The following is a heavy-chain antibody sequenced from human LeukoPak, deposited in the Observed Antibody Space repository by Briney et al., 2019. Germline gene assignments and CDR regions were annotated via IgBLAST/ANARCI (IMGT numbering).Heavy chain of an antibody. V-gene: IGHV1-18*01. Sequence: ASVKVSCKASGYTFTSYGISWVRQAPGQGLEWMGWISAYNGNTNYAQKLQGRVTMTTDTSTSTAYMELRSLRSDDTAVYYCARSPPFWSGHYFIVNWFDPWGQGTLVTASS. CDR3: ARSPPFWSGHYFIVNWFDP. CDR1: GYTFTSYG. J-gene: IGHJ5*02. D-gene: IGHD3-3*01. CDR2: ISAYNGNT.